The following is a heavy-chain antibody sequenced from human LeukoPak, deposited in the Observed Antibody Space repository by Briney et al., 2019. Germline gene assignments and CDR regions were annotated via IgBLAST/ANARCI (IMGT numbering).Heavy chain of an antibody. Sequence: SVKVSCKASGGTFSSYAISWVRQAPGQGLEWMGGIIPIFGTANYAQKFQGRVTITTDESTSTAYMELSSLRSEDTAVYYCARASMIVVVKGAFDTWAKGQWSPSLQ. V-gene: IGHV1-69*05. CDR1: GGTFSSYA. J-gene: IGHJ3*02. CDR2: IIPIFGTA. D-gene: IGHD3-22*01. CDR3: ARASMIVVVKGAFDT.